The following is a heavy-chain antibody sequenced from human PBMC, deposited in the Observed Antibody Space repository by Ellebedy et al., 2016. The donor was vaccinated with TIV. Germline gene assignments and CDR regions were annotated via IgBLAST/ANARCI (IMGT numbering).Heavy chain of an antibody. CDR3: ARRSEYCSSTSCYVVVDY. V-gene: IGHV5-51*01. D-gene: IGHD2-2*01. J-gene: IGHJ4*02. Sequence: GESLKISCKGSGYSFTSYWIGWVRQMHGKGLEWMGIIYPGDSDTRYSPSFQGQVTISAAKSISTAYLQWSSLKASDTAMYYCARRSEYCSSTSCYVVVDYWGQGTLVTVSS. CDR1: GYSFTSYW. CDR2: IYPGDSDT.